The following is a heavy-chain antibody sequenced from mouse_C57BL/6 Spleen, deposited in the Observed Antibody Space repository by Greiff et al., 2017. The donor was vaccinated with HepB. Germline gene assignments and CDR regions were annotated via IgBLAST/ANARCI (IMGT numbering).Heavy chain of an antibody. D-gene: IGHD1-1*01. CDR2: IYPGDGDT. J-gene: IGHJ3*01. CDR3: ARGDGSSPWFAY. V-gene: IGHV1-80*01. Sequence: VQLQQSGAELVKPGASVKISCKASGYAFSSYWMNWVKQRPGKGLEWIGQIYPGDGDTNYNGKFQGKATLTADKSSSTAYMQLSSLTSEDTAVYFSARGDGSSPWFAYWGQGTLFTVSA. CDR1: GYAFSSYW.